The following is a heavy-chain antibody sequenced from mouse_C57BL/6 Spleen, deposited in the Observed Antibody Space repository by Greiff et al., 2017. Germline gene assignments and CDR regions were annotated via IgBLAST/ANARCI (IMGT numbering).Heavy chain of an antibody. CDR2: IDPEDGDT. J-gene: IGHJ4*01. CDR1: GFNFKDYY. D-gene: IGHD1-1*01. V-gene: IGHV14-2*01. Sequence: EVQLQQSGAELVKPGASVKLSCTASGFNFKDYYMHWVKQRAEQGLEWIGRIDPEDGDTKYAPKFQGKATITADTSSNTAYLQLSSLTSEDTAVYYCARSCYGSSSYARDYWGQGTSVTVSS. CDR3: ARSCYGSSSYARDY.